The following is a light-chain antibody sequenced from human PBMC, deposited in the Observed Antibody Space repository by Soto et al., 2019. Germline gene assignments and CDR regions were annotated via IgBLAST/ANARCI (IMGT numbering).Light chain of an antibody. J-gene: IGLJ2*01. Sequence: QSALTQPRSVSGSLGQSVTISCTGTSSDIGGYNYVSWYQQHPGKPPKLIIYDVSERPSGVPNRFSGSKSGNTASLTISGLQADDEADYCCCSYAGSYTYVIFGGGTKVTVL. V-gene: IGLV2-11*01. CDR3: CSYAGSYTYVI. CDR2: DVS. CDR1: SSDIGGYNY.